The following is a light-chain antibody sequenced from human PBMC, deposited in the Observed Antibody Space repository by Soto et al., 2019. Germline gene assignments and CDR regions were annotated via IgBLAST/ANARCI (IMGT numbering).Light chain of an antibody. CDR2: TTS. V-gene: IGKV1-12*01. CDR3: QQRSNWPIT. J-gene: IGKJ5*01. CDR1: QGVRDW. Sequence: DIQMTQSPSSVSASVGDRVTITCRASQGVRDWVAWYQQKPGKAPKLLFSTTSTLEDGVPSRFSGSASGTEFTLTISSLQPEDSAVYYCQQRSNWPITFGQGTRLEIK.